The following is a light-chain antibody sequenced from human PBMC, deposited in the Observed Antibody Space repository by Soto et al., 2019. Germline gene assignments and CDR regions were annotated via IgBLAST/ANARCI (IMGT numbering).Light chain of an antibody. Sequence: QSALTQPASVSGSPGQSITISCTGTSSDIGDYTYVSWYQQHPGKAPKLMIFDVSHRPSGVSNRFSGSKSGNTASLTISGLQAEDEADYYCSSYTSTTSVFGGGTKLTVL. J-gene: IGLJ2*01. CDR2: DVS. V-gene: IGLV2-14*01. CDR3: SSYTSTTSV. CDR1: SSDIGDYTY.